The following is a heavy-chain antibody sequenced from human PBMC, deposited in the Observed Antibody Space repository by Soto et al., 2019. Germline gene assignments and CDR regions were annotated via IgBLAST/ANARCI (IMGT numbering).Heavy chain of an antibody. CDR2: ISGGGGTT. CDR3: AKVPSTVTRYYFDY. Sequence: EVQLLESGGGLVQPGGSLRLTCAASGFTFSSYAMSWVRQAPGKGLEWVSAISGGGGTTYYADSVKGRFTISRDNSKNTLYLQMNSLRAEDTAVYYCAKVPSTVTRYYFDYWGQGTLVTVSS. CDR1: GFTFSSYA. V-gene: IGHV3-23*01. J-gene: IGHJ4*02. D-gene: IGHD4-17*01.